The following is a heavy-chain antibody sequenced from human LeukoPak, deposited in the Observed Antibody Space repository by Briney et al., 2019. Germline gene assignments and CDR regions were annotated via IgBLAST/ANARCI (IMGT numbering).Heavy chain of an antibody. CDR1: GFTFRTYS. V-gene: IGHV3-21*06. J-gene: IGHJ4*02. D-gene: IGHD2-2*01. CDR2: ISSSSSYI. CDR3: ARDGVSVVPAEYLTFDY. Sequence: GGSLRLSCAASGFTFRTYSMNWVRLAPGKGLEWVSSISSSSSYIYYADSVKGRFTISRDNAKNSLYLQMNSLRAEDTAVYYCARDGVSVVPAEYLTFDYWGQGTLVTVSS.